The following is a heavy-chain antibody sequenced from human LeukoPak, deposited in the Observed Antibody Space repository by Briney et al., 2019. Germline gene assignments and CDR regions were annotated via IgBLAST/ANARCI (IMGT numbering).Heavy chain of an antibody. CDR1: GFTFSSYG. CDR3: AKAHDIVVVPAAPPMDV. D-gene: IGHD2-2*01. CDR2: IRYDGSNK. Sequence: GGSLRLSCAASGFTFSSYGMHWVRQAPGKRLEWVAFIRYDGSNKYYADSVKGRFTISRDNSKNTLYLQMNSLRAEDTAVYYCAKAHDIVVVPAAPPMDVWGKGTTVTVSS. J-gene: IGHJ6*03. V-gene: IGHV3-30*02.